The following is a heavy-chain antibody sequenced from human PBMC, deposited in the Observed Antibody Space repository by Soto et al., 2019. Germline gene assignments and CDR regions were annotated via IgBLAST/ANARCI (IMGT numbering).Heavy chain of an antibody. CDR1: GYTFTSYA. CDR2: INAGNGNT. CDR3: ARSPTFGGFDI. Sequence: ASVTVSCKASGYTFTSYAMHWVRQAPGQRLEWMGWINAGNGNTKYSQNFQGRVTITRDTSASTAYMELSSLRSEDTAVYYCARSPTFGGFDIWGQGTMVTVSS. J-gene: IGHJ3*02. D-gene: IGHD3-16*01. V-gene: IGHV1-3*01.